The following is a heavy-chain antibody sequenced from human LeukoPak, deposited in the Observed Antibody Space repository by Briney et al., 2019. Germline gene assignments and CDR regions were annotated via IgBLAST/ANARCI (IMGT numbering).Heavy chain of an antibody. J-gene: IGHJ4*02. V-gene: IGHV4-30-4*08. Sequence: SETLSLTCTVSSGSISSGDSYWSWIRQPPGQGLEWIGYIHYSGSTYYNPSLNSRLTIAVDTSKSQFSLKLNSVTAADTAVYYCARSGGVRGHYFDYWGQGTLVTVSS. D-gene: IGHD3-10*01. CDR1: SGSISSGDSY. CDR3: ARSGGVRGHYFDY. CDR2: IHYSGST.